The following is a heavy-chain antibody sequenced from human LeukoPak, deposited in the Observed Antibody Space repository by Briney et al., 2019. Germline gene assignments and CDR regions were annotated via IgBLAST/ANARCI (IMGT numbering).Heavy chain of an antibody. CDR3: ASSYDSSGYYLDY. J-gene: IGHJ4*02. D-gene: IGHD3-22*01. CDR1: GCTFSNYA. V-gene: IGHV1-69*10. CDR2: IIPILSIA. Sequence: SVKVSCKASGCTFSNYAVNWVRQAPGQGLEWMGGIIPILSIASYAQKFQGRVTITADKSTSTAYMELSSLRSEDTAVYYCASSYDSSGYYLDYWGRGTLVTVSS.